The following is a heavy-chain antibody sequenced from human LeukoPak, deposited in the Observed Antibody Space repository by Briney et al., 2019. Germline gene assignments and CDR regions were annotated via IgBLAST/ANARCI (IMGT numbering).Heavy chain of an antibody. CDR1: GYMFTNYA. J-gene: IGHJ4*02. Sequence: ASVKVSCKASGYMFTNYAMNWVRQAPGQGLEWMGWINPNSGGTNYAQKFQGRVTMTRDTSISTAYMELSRLRSDDTAVYYCAREGYCSSTSCYQRDYFDYWGQGTLVTVSS. V-gene: IGHV1-2*02. CDR3: AREGYCSSTSCYQRDYFDY. D-gene: IGHD2-2*01. CDR2: INPNSGGT.